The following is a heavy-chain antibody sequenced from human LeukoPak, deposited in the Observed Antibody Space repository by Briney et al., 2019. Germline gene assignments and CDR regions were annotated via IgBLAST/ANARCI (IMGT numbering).Heavy chain of an antibody. V-gene: IGHV3-23*01. D-gene: IGHD6-13*01. Sequence: GGSLRLSCAVSGFTFSTYEMNWVRQAPGKGLEWVSDISGGGATTFYADSVKGRFTISRDNSKNTLYLQLSSLRAEDTAVYYCAKSTGYSTTGRDFDSWGRGTLVTVSS. CDR2: ISGGGATT. CDR3: AKSTGYSTTGRDFDS. J-gene: IGHJ4*02. CDR1: GFTFSTYE.